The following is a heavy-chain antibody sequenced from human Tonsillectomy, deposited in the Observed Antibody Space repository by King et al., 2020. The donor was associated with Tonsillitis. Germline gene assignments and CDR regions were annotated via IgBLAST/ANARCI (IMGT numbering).Heavy chain of an antibody. V-gene: IGHV1-2*02. CDR3: ARAKNCQRCYSSTGSYYNVGHVIS. J-gene: IGHJ5*02. Sequence: AQLVQSGAEVKKPGASVKVSCQASGYTFTDYYMHWVRQAPGQGLDWMGWINPKSGDTKNAQKFQGRLTMTSDTSVSTANVEESSLTSDDTAVYYCARAKNCQRCYSSTGSYYNVGHVISWGQGTLVTVSS. CDR1: GYTFTDYY. D-gene: IGHD3-10*01. CDR2: INPKSGDT.